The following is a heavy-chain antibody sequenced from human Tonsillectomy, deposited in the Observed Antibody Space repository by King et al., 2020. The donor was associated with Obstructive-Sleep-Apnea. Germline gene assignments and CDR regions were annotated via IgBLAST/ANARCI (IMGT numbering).Heavy chain of an antibody. CDR2: ISSSSSYK. V-gene: IGHV3-21*01. CDR3: ARDEEYQLQHLKGGNYYYYYAMDV. J-gene: IGHJ6*02. D-gene: IGHD2-2*01. CDR1: GITFSSYS. Sequence: DVQLVESGGGLVKPGGSLRLSCAASGITFSSYSMNWVRQAPGKGLEWVSSISSSSSYKYYADSVKGRFTISRDNAKNSLYLQMNSLRAEDTAVYVWARDEEYQLQHLKGGNYYYYYAMDVWGQGTTVTVSS.